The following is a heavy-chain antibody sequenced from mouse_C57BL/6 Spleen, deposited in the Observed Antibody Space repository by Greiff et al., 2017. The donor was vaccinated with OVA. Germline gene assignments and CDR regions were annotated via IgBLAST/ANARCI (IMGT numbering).Heavy chain of an antibody. CDR1: GYTFTSYW. Sequence: QVQLQQPGAELVMPGASVKLSCKASGYTFTSYWMHWVKQRPGQGLEWIGEIDPSDSYTNYNQKFKGKSTLTVDKSSSTAYMQLSSLTSEDSAVYDCARSGGNYGGFAYWGQGTLVTVSA. V-gene: IGHV1-69*01. D-gene: IGHD2-1*01. J-gene: IGHJ3*01. CDR2: IDPSDSYT. CDR3: ARSGGNYGGFAY.